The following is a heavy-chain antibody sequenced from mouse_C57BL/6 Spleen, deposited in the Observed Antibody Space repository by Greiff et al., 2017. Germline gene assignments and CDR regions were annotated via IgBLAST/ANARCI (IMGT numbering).Heavy chain of an antibody. Sequence: VKLMESGPGLVQPSQSLSITCTVSGFSLTSYGVHWVRQSPGKGLEWLGVIWRGGSTDYNAAFMSRLSITKDNSKSQVVFKMNSLQADDTAIYYCARTGTAAMDYWGQGTSVTVSS. CDR3: ARTGTAAMDY. CDR1: GFSLTSYG. V-gene: IGHV2-5*01. CDR2: IWRGGST. J-gene: IGHJ4*01. D-gene: IGHD3-3*01.